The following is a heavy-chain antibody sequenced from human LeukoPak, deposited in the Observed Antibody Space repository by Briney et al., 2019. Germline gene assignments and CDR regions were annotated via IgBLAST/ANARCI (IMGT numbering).Heavy chain of an antibody. Sequence: GGSLRLSCAASGFTFSDYYMSWIRQAPGKGLEWVSYISSSGSTIYYADSVKGRFTISRDNAKNSLYLQMNSLRAEDTAVYYCAKVHFPYSGYDYSDYWGQGTLVTVSS. CDR3: AKVHFPYSGYDYSDY. D-gene: IGHD5-12*01. CDR2: ISSSGSTI. CDR1: GFTFSDYY. V-gene: IGHV3-11*04. J-gene: IGHJ4*02.